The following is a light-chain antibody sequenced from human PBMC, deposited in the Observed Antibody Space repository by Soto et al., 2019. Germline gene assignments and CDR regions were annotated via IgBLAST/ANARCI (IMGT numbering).Light chain of an antibody. Sequence: EIVITQSPATLSVSPGDRATLSCRASQSVSSIAWYQQKPGQPPRLLIYGASRRATNIPARFSGGGSDTEFTLTISTXQSEDFAVYYCQYYDNWRLTFGGGTKVDIK. V-gene: IGKV3-15*01. J-gene: IGKJ4*01. CDR2: GAS. CDR3: QYYDNWRLT. CDR1: QSVSS.